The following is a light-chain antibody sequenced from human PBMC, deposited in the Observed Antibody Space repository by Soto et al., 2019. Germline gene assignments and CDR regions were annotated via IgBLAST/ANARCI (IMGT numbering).Light chain of an antibody. CDR1: NLGSKS. J-gene: IGLJ1*01. V-gene: IGLV3-21*02. CDR3: QVWDRGSDHYV. Sequence: SYELTQPPSVSVAPGQTAGITCGGNNLGSKSVHWYQQKPGQAPVLVVYDDGARPSGIPDRISGSNSGNTAALTISRVEAGDEADYYCQVWDRGSDHYVFGAGTKVTVL. CDR2: DDG.